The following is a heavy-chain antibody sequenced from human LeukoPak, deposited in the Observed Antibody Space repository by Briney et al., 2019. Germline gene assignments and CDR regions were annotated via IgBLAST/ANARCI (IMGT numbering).Heavy chain of an antibody. CDR1: GDSIDFESYY. V-gene: IGHV4-61*02. CDR2: IDHGGVT. Sequence: PSETLSLTCTVSGDSIDFESYYWSWVRQPAGKGLEWIGRIDHGGVTNYNPSLQSRVTISLDTSQKQFSLKLNSVTAADTAVYYCARGHDYYSEYFQHWGQGTLVSVSS. J-gene: IGHJ1*01. CDR3: ARGHDYYSEYFQH. D-gene: IGHD1-26*01.